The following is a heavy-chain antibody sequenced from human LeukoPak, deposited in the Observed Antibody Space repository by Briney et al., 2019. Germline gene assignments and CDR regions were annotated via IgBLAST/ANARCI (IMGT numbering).Heavy chain of an antibody. CDR2: ISYDGGIK. D-gene: IGHD3-10*01. CDR1: GFTFSTHS. Sequence: GGSLRLSCAASGFTFSTHSMHWVRQAPGKGLEWVAIISYDGGIKYYADSVKGRFTIARDNSKNTPYLQMNSLRIEDTAVYYCARRVEGRGSYHNYAMDVWGQGATVTVSS. CDR3: ARRVEGRGSYHNYAMDV. J-gene: IGHJ6*02. V-gene: IGHV3-30-3*01.